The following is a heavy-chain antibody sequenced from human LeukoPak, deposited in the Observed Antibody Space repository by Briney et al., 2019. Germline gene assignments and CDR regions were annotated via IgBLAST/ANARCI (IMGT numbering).Heavy chain of an antibody. V-gene: IGHV4-39*07. CDR3: ARRKQQLPFDY. J-gene: IGHJ4*02. Sequence: SETLSLTCSVSGGSVFSTYFWGWIRQPPGKGLEWIGSAYYSGDTFYSPSLKGRVTISVDRSKNQFSLKLSSVTAADTAVYYCARRKQQLPFDYWGQGTLVTVSS. CDR2: AYYSGDT. CDR1: GGSVFSTYF. D-gene: IGHD6-13*01.